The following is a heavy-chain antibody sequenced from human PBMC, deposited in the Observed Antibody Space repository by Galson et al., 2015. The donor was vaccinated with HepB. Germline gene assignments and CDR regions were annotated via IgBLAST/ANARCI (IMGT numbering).Heavy chain of an antibody. CDR3: ARAVGISHVDY. V-gene: IGHV3-11*01. CDR1: GFTFTDFY. D-gene: IGHD1-14*01. CDR2: ISGRSGTI. Sequence: SLRLSCAASGFTFTDFYMSWIRQAPGKGLEWVSYISGRSGTIYYADSVRGRFTISRDNAKNSLYLQMNSLRAEDTAVYYCARAVGISHVDYWGQGTLVTVSS. J-gene: IGHJ4*02.